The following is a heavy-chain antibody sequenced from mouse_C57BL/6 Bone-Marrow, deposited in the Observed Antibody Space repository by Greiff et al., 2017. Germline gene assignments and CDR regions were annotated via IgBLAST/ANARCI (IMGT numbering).Heavy chain of an antibody. Sequence: EVKLVESEGGLVQPGSSMKLSCTASGFTFSDYYMAWVRQVPEKGLEWVANINYDGSSTYYLDSLKSRFIISRDNAKNILYLQVSSLKSEDTATYYCAREGLRRYYAMDYWGQGTSVTVSS. CDR2: INYDGSST. D-gene: IGHD2-4*01. J-gene: IGHJ4*01. CDR1: GFTFSDYY. CDR3: AREGLRRYYAMDY. V-gene: IGHV5-16*01.